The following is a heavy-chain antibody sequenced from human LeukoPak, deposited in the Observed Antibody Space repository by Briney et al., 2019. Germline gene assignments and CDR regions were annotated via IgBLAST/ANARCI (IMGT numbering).Heavy chain of an antibody. D-gene: IGHD3-22*01. CDR3: ARGARKFYYDSSGPEDYRFDN. V-gene: IGHV1-18*01. J-gene: IGHJ4*02. CDR1: GYTFTSYG. Sequence: ASVKVSCKASGYTFTSYGISWVRQAPGQGLEWMGWISAYNGNTNYAQKLQGRVTMTTDTSTSTAYMELRSLRSDDTAVYFCARGARKFYYDSSGPEDYRFDNWGQGTLVTVSS. CDR2: ISAYNGNT.